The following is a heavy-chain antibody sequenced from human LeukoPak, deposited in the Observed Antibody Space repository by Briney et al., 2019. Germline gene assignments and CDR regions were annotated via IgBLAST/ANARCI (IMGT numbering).Heavy chain of an antibody. CDR1: GFTFSSYE. CDR3: ARDSSSWSLTFDY. V-gene: IGHV3-48*03. Sequence: GGSLRLSCAASGFTFSSYEMNWVRQAPGQGLEWVSYISTSGSSIYYAESVKGRFTMSRDTAKNSPYLQMNSLRAEDTAVYYCARDSSSWSLTFDYWGQGTLVTVSS. D-gene: IGHD6-13*01. CDR2: ISTSGSSI. J-gene: IGHJ4*02.